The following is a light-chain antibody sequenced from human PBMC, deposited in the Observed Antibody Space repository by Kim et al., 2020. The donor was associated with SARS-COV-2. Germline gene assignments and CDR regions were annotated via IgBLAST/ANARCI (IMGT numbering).Light chain of an antibody. CDR2: GAS. V-gene: IGKV3-20*01. Sequence: EIVLTQSPGTLSLSPGERASLSCRASQSVSSSYLAWYQQKPGQAPRLLIYGASTRATGIPDRFSGSGSGTDFTLTISRLEPEDFAVYYCQKYGSSPITFVQRTRLGIK. CDR3: QKYGSSPIT. CDR1: QSVSSSY. J-gene: IGKJ5*01.